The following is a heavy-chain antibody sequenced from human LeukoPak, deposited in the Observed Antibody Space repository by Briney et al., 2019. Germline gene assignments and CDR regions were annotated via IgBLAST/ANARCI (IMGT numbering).Heavy chain of an antibody. J-gene: IGHJ4*02. CDR3: AGAKYYDFWMGYFGS. CDR2: MFYSGST. D-gene: IGHD3-3*01. CDR1: GGSISSSSYY. Sequence: SETLSLTCTVSGGSISSSSYYWGCIRQPPGKGLEWIGTMFYSGSTYYNPSLKSRVTISLDTSKNQFSLKLSSVTAADTAVYYCAGAKYYDFWMGYFGSWGQGTLVTVSS. V-gene: IGHV4-39*01.